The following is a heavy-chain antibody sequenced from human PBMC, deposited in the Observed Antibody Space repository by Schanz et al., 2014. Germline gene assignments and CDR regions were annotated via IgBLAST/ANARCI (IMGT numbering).Heavy chain of an antibody. Sequence: QVQLVQSGAEVKKPGASVKVSCKASGYRFTDYHIHWVRQAPGQGLEWMGGISPNNGGSNHAQKFQGRVTVTRDTSISTAYMELSGLTSDDTATYFCARARYTGYDCSGYWGQGTLLIVSS. J-gene: IGHJ4*02. CDR1: GYRFTDYH. V-gene: IGHV1-2*02. CDR3: ARARYTGYDCSGY. D-gene: IGHD5-12*01. CDR2: ISPNNGGS.